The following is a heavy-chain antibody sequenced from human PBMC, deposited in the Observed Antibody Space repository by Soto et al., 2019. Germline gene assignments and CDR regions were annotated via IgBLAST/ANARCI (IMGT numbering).Heavy chain of an antibody. D-gene: IGHD6-19*01. CDR2: IYYSGST. CDR3: ARDRVAVAAYYGMDV. V-gene: IGHV4-31*03. Sequence: QVQLQESGPGLVKPSQTLSLTCTVSGGSISSGGYYWSWIRQHPGKAPEWIGYIYYSGSTYYNPSLKSRVTISVDTSKNQFSLKLSSVTAADTAVYYCARDRVAVAAYYGMDVWGQGTTVTVSS. J-gene: IGHJ6*02. CDR1: GGSISSGGYY.